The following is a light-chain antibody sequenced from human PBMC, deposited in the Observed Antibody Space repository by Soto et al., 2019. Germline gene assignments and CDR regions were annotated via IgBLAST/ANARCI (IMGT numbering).Light chain of an antibody. V-gene: IGKV3-20*01. Sequence: EIVLTQSPGTLSLSPGERATLSCRASQSVSSSYLAWYQQKPGQAPRLLIYGASSGATGIPDRLSGSGSGTDFTLTISRLEPEDFAVYYCQQYGSSLWTFGQVTKVDIK. CDR3: QQYGSSLWT. CDR2: GAS. J-gene: IGKJ1*01. CDR1: QSVSSSY.